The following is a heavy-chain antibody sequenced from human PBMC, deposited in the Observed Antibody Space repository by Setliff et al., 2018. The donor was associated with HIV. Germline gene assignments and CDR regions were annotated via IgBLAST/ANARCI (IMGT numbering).Heavy chain of an antibody. D-gene: IGHD3-16*01. J-gene: IGHJ3*02. Sequence: PGGSLRLSCAISGFTFSSYTMHWVRQAPGKGLEWVSSISSSYNSIYYTDSVKGRFTISRDNAKNSLYLQMNSLRAEDTAVYYCARSLWGFVRNAAFDIWGQGTMVTVSS. CDR2: ISSSYNSI. CDR1: GFTFSSYT. CDR3: ARSLWGFVRNAAFDI. V-gene: IGHV3-21*01.